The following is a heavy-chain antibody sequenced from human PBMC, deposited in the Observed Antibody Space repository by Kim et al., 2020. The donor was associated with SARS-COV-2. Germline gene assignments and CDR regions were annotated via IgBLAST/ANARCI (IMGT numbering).Heavy chain of an antibody. J-gene: IGHJ5*02. V-gene: IGHV1-46*01. D-gene: IGHD3-16*01. Sequence: STSYAQKCQGRVTMTRDTSTSTVYMELSSLRSEDTAVYYCARDPGDSVDPWGQGTLVTVSS. CDR3: ARDPGDSVDP. CDR2: ST.